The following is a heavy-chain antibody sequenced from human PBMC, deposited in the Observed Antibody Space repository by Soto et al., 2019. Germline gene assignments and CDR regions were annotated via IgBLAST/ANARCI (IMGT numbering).Heavy chain of an antibody. CDR3: ARDFSYDILTALDY. CDR1: GFTFSSYW. Sequence: GESLKISCAASGFTFSSYWMSWVRQAPGKGLEWVANIKQDGSEKYYVDSVKGRFTISRDNAKNSLYLQMNSLRAEDTAVYYCARDFSYDILTALDYWGQGTLVTVSS. V-gene: IGHV3-7*03. J-gene: IGHJ4*02. CDR2: IKQDGSEK. D-gene: IGHD3-9*01.